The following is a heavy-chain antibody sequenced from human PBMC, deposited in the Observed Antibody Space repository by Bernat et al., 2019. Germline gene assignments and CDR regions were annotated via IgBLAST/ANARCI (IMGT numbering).Heavy chain of an antibody. D-gene: IGHD3-22*01. J-gene: IGHJ4*02. CDR2: IRSKANSHAV. CDR3: VRRRTDDSSGYFDY. Sequence: EVQLVESGGGLVQPGGSLKLSCAVSGFTFSGAAIHWVRQASGKGLEWVGRIRSKANSHAVAYAASVKGRFTISRDDSKNTAYLEMNSLQTEDTAVYYCVRRRTDDSSGYFDYWGQGTLVTVSS. CDR1: GFTFSGAA. V-gene: IGHV3-73*01.